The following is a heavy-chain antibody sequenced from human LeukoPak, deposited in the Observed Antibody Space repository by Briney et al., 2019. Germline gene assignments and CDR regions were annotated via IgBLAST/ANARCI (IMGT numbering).Heavy chain of an antibody. D-gene: IGHD3-3*01. CDR1: GYTFTSYD. Sequence: ASVTVSCKASGYTFTSYDINWVRQAPGQGLEWMGWMNPNSGNTGYAQKFQGRVTMTRNTSISTAYMELSSLRSEDTAVYYCARGYDFWSGFYYYMDVWGKGTTVTVSS. V-gene: IGHV1-8*01. CDR3: ARGYDFWSGFYYYMDV. CDR2: MNPNSGNT. J-gene: IGHJ6*03.